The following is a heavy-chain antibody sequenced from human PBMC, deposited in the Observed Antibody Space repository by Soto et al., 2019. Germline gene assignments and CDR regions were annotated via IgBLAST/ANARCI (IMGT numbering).Heavy chain of an antibody. D-gene: IGHD1-26*01. J-gene: IGHJ4*02. CDR1: GGTFSSYA. Sequence: QVQLVQSGAEVKKPGSSVKVSCKASGGTFSSYAISWVRQAPGQGLEWMGGIIPIFGTANYAQKFHGRVTITADESTSTAYMELSSLRSEDTAVYYCARDALGGATEGDVFDYWGQGTLVTVSS. CDR3: ARDALGGATEGDVFDY. CDR2: IIPIFGTA. V-gene: IGHV1-69*01.